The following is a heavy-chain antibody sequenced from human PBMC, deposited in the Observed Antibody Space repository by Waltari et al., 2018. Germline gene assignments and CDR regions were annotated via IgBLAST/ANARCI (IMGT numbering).Heavy chain of an antibody. Sequence: QVQLQESGPGLVKPSETLSLTCAVSGYSISSGYYWGWIRQPPRKGLEWIGSIDHSGSTYYNPSLKSRVTISVDTSKNQFSLKLSSVTAADTAVYYCARDRTPYIVGATNYFDYWGQGTLVTVSS. V-gene: IGHV4-38-2*02. CDR1: GYSISSGYY. CDR2: IDHSGST. CDR3: ARDRTPYIVGATNYFDY. J-gene: IGHJ4*02. D-gene: IGHD1-26*01.